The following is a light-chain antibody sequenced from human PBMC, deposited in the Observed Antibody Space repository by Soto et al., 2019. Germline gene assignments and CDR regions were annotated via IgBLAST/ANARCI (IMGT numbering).Light chain of an antibody. CDR1: QSISSW. J-gene: IGKJ1*01. Sequence: DFQLTKSPSTLSASVRDRVTITCRASQSISSWLAWYQQKPGKAPKLLIYKASSLESGVPSRFSGSGSGTEFTLTISTLQPDDVATYYCQQYNSYQWTFGQGGKVAIK. CDR3: QQYNSYQWT. CDR2: KAS. V-gene: IGKV1-5*03.